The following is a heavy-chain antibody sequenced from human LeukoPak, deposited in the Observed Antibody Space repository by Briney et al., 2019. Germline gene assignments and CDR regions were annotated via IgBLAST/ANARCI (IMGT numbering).Heavy chain of an antibody. CDR1: GFPFSSYS. V-gene: IGHV3-21*01. Sequence: GGSLRLSCAASGFPFSSYSMNWVRQAPGKGLEWVSSISSSSSYIYYADSVKGRFTISRDNAKNSLYLQMNSLRAEDTAVYYCARGMMITFGGVIDYFDYWGQGTLVTVSS. CDR3: ARGMMITFGGVIDYFDY. D-gene: IGHD3-16*02. J-gene: IGHJ4*02. CDR2: ISSSSSYI.